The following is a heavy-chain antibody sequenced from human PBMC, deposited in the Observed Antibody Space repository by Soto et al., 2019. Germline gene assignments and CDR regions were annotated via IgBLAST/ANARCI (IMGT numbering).Heavy chain of an antibody. D-gene: IGHD7-27*01. V-gene: IGHV4-59*01. Sequence: PSDTLSLTCTVSGGSISIYYWSWIRQPPGKGLEWIGYIYYSGSTDYDPSLKSRVTISVDTSKNQFSLKLSSVTAADTAVYYCARRWGTYFDFWGQEPWSPSPQ. CDR2: IYYSGST. CDR1: GGSISIYY. J-gene: IGHJ4*01. CDR3: ARRWGTYFDF.